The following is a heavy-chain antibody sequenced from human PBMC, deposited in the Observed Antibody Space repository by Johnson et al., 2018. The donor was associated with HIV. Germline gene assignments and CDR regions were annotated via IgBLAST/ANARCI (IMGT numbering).Heavy chain of an antibody. J-gene: IGHJ3*02. CDR1: GFTFSSYG. CDR2: IRYDGSKK. Sequence: QVQLVESGGGVVQPWGSLRLSCAASGFTFSSYGMHWVRQAPGKGLEWVTFIRYDGSKKYYADSVKGRFTISRDNSKNTLYLQMNSLRAEDTAVYYCAKCVYSSSSWMLFDIWGQGTMVTVSS. CDR3: AKCVYSSSSWMLFDI. V-gene: IGHV3-30*02. D-gene: IGHD6-6*01.